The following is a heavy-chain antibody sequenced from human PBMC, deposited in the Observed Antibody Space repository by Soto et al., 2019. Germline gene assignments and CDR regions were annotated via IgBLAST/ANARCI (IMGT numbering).Heavy chain of an antibody. CDR2: IYYSGST. CDR1: GGSISSSSYY. Sequence: SETLSLTCTVSGGSISSSSYYWGWIRQPPGKGLEWIGSIYYSGSTYYNPSLKSRVTISVDTSKNQFSLKLSSVTAADTVVYYCARQARLVRLLNDYWGQGTLVTVSS. D-gene: IGHD2-21*02. CDR3: ARQARLVRLLNDY. J-gene: IGHJ4*02. V-gene: IGHV4-39*01.